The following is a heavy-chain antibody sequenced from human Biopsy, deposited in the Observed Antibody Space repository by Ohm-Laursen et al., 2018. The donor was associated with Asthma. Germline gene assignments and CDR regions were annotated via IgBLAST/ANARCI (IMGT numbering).Heavy chain of an antibody. V-gene: IGHV4-31*03. CDR2: IHHSGTS. J-gene: IGHJ4*02. CDR1: GDSITSGGCC. CDR3: ARIPRRSGSYFVDY. D-gene: IGHD3-22*01. Sequence: SQTLSLTCTVSGDSITSGGCCWNWIRQHPGKSLEWIGYIHHSGTSYFNPSLKSRVSFSRDTSKNQFSLRLSSVTAADTAMYYCARIPRRSGSYFVDYWGQGTLVTVSS.